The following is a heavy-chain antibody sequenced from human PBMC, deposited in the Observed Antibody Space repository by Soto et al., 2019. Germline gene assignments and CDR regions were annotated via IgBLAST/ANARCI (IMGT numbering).Heavy chain of an antibody. CDR2: IKQDGSEK. D-gene: IGHD3-10*01. V-gene: IGHV3-7*01. CDR1: GFTFSSYW. J-gene: IGHJ4*02. Sequence: GGSLRLSSAASGFTFSSYWMRWVRQAPGKGLEWVANIKQDGSEKYYVDSVKGRFTISRDNAKNSLYLQMNSLRAEDTAVYYCARLSRGVPLVANYWGQGTLVTVSS. CDR3: ARLSRGVPLVANY.